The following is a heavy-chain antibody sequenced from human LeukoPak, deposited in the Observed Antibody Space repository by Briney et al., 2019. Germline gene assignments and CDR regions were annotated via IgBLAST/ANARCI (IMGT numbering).Heavy chain of an antibody. D-gene: IGHD1-26*01. CDR3: ARDDGSYSRSPGFDN. V-gene: IGHV3-21*01. Sequence: GGSLRLSCAASGFTFSSYSMTWVRQAPGKGLEWVSSISTSSSYIYYADSVKGRFTISRDNAKNSLYLQMNSLRAEDTAVYYCARDDGSYSRSPGFDNWGQGTLVTVSS. J-gene: IGHJ4*02. CDR1: GFTFSSYS. CDR2: ISTSSSYI.